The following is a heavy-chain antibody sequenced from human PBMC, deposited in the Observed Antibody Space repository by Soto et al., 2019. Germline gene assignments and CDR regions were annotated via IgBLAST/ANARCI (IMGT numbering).Heavy chain of an antibody. D-gene: IGHD2-2*01. CDR1: GYTFTSYY. CDR3: ARGGEGVVVPAATPFDY. V-gene: IGHV1-46*03. Sequence: QVQLVQSGAEVKKPGASVKVSCKASGYTFTSYYMHWVRQAPGQGLEWMGIINPSGGSTSYAQKFQVRVTMTRDTSTSTVYMELSSLRSEDTAVYYCARGGEGVVVPAATPFDYWGQGTLVTVSS. CDR2: INPSGGST. J-gene: IGHJ4*02.